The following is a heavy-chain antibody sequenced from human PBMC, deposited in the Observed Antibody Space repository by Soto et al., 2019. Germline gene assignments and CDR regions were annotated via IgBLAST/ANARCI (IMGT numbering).Heavy chain of an antibody. D-gene: IGHD6-19*01. J-gene: IGHJ4*02. CDR3: ARRIIAVAGTGDFDY. V-gene: IGHV4-39*01. CDR2: IYYSGST. CDR1: GGSISSSSYY. Sequence: SETLSLTCTVSGGSISSSSYYWGWIHQPPGKGLEWIGSIYYSGSTYYNPSLKSRVTISVDTSKNQFSLKLSSVTAADTAVYYCARRIIAVAGTGDFDYWGQGTLVTVSS.